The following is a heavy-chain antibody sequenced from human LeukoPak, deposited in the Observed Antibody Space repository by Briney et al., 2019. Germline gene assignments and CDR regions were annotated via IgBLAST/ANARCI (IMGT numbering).Heavy chain of an antibody. J-gene: IGHJ3*02. Sequence: GGSLRLSCAASGFTIRSNYMSWVRQAPGKGLEWVSVIYSGGNTYYADSVKGRFTFSKDNSKNTLYLQMTNQRVEDTAVYYCARGVGQDAFDIWGQGTMVTVSS. V-gene: IGHV3-53*01. D-gene: IGHD1-26*01. CDR3: ARGVGQDAFDI. CDR1: GFTIRSNY. CDR2: IYSGGNT.